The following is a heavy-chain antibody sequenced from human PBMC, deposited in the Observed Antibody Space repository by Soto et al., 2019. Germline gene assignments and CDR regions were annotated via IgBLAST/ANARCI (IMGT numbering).Heavy chain of an antibody. CDR1: GYTFTTYG. J-gene: IGHJ4*02. Sequence: QVQLVQSGPEVKKPGASVMLSCKASGYTFTTYGVRWVRQAPGLGLEWMGWISAYNGNTNYAQKFHGRVTMTTDASANTAYVELRSLRSDDTAVYYCARQEGHIEPMIGEFDFWGQGTLVTVSS. CDR3: ARQEGHIEPMIGEFDF. V-gene: IGHV1-18*01. CDR2: ISAYNGNT. D-gene: IGHD3-10*02.